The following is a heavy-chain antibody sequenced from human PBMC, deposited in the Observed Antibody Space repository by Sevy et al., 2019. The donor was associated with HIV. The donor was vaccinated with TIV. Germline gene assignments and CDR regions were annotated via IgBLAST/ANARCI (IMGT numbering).Heavy chain of an antibody. D-gene: IGHD4-17*01. Sequence: GGSLRLSCAASGFTFSDFYMSWIRQAPGKGLEWISYISGSDHTIYYADSVKGRFTISRDNDKNSLYLQMNSLRAEDTAVYYCARDHVKDGDCADYYYFAMDLWGQGTTVTVSS. CDR1: GFTFSDFY. V-gene: IGHV3-11*01. CDR2: ISGSDHTI. J-gene: IGHJ6*02. CDR3: ARDHVKDGDCADYYYFAMDL.